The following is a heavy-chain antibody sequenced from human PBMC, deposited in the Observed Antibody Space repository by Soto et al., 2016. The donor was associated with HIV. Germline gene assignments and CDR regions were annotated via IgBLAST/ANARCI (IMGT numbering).Heavy chain of an antibody. V-gene: IGHV3-23*01. CDR2: TSGSGGST. CDR3: AKMGDIDYGDYTDAFDI. CDR1: GFTFSSYA. Sequence: EVQLLESGGGLVQPGGSLRLSCAASGFTFSSYAMSWVRQAPGKGLEWVSATSGSGGSTYYADSVKGRFTISRDNSKNTLYLQMNSLRAEDTAVYYCAKMGDIDYGDYTDAFDIWGQGTMVTVSS. D-gene: IGHD4-17*01. J-gene: IGHJ3*02.